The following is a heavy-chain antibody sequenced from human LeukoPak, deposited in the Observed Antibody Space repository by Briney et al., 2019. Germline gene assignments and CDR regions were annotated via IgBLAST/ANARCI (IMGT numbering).Heavy chain of an antibody. J-gene: IGHJ5*02. CDR2: IIPIFGTA. D-gene: IGHD3-9*01. Sequence: SVKVSCKASGGTFSSYAISWVRQAPGQGLEWMGGIIPIFGTANYAQKFQGRVTITTDESTSTAYMELSSLRSEDTAVYYCARERSSEDYDILTVYGNWFDPWGQGTLVTVSS. CDR3: ARERSSEDYDILTVYGNWFDP. CDR1: GGTFSSYA. V-gene: IGHV1-69*05.